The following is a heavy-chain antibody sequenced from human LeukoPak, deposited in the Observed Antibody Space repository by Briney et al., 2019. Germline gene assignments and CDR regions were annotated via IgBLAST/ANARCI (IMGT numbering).Heavy chain of an antibody. Sequence: ASVKLSCTASGYTFTGYYMHWVRQAPGKGLEWMGWINPNSGGTYYAQKFQGRVTMTRDTSISTAYMELSGLRSDDTAVYYCARGYDILTGYVYWGQGTLVTVSS. CDR2: INPNSGGT. CDR3: ARGYDILTGYVY. J-gene: IGHJ4*02. CDR1: GYTFTGYY. V-gene: IGHV1-2*02. D-gene: IGHD3-9*01.